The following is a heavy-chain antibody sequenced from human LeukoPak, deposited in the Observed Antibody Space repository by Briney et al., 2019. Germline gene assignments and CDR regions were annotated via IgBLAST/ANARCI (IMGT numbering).Heavy chain of an antibody. Sequence: VASVKVSCKVSGYTLTELSMHWVRQAPGKGLEWMGGFDPEDGETIYAQKFQGRVTMTEDTSTDTAYMELSSLRSEDTAVYYCATGRYGSGGSCYSDYYYGMDVWGQGTTVTVSS. CDR1: GYTLTELS. V-gene: IGHV1-24*01. CDR3: ATGRYGSGGSCYSDYYYGMDV. J-gene: IGHJ6*02. CDR2: FDPEDGET. D-gene: IGHD2-15*01.